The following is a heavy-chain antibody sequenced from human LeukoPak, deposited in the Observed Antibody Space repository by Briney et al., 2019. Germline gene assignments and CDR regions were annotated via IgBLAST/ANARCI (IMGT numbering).Heavy chain of an antibody. CDR3: TRQDYYGSGSYFWRAFDI. CDR2: IRIKANSYAT. CDR1: GFTFSGSA. J-gene: IGHJ3*02. Sequence: PGGSLRLSCAASGFTFSGSAMHWVRQASGKGLEWVGRIRIKANSYATAYAASVKGRFTISRDDSKNTAYLQMNSLKTEDTAVYYCTRQDYYGSGSYFWRAFDIWGQGTMVTVSS. V-gene: IGHV3-73*01. D-gene: IGHD3-10*01.